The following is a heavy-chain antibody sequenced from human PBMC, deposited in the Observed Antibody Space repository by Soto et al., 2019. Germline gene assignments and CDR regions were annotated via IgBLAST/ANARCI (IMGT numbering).Heavy chain of an antibody. CDR3: ARGPTYCGGDCYAGSAFDP. CDR2: INLSGTT. Sequence: QVQLQQWGAGLLKPSETLSLTCAVSGGSFTGYYWSWIRQPPGKGLEWIGEINLSGTTNYNPSLKSRVSRSVVASKNQISLRLQSVTAADTAVYFCARGPTYCGGDCYAGSAFDPWGQGTLVTVSS. D-gene: IGHD2-21*02. CDR1: GGSFTGYY. V-gene: IGHV4-34*01. J-gene: IGHJ5*02.